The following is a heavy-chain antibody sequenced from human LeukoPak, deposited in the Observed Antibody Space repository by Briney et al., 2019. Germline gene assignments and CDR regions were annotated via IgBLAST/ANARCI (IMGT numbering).Heavy chain of an antibody. CDR1: GHTFTGYY. Sequence: ASVKVPCKASGHTFTGYYMHWVRQAPGQGLEWMGWINPNSGGRNYEQKFQGRVTMIRDTSISTAYMELGRLRSDDTAVYYCARDRELLWFGEVPSWFDPWGQGTLVTVSS. J-gene: IGHJ5*02. CDR3: ARDRELLWFGEVPSWFDP. V-gene: IGHV1-2*02. CDR2: INPNSGGR. D-gene: IGHD3-10*01.